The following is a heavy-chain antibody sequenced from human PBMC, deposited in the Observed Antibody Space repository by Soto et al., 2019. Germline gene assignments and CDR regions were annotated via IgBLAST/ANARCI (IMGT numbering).Heavy chain of an antibody. CDR1: GGSISSYY. CDR3: ASSAGRIAAAGTLDY. Sequence: SETLSLTCTVSGGSISSYYWSWIRQPPGKGLEWIGYIYYSGSTNYNPSLKSRVTISVDTSKNQFSLKLSSVTAADTAVYYCASSAGRIAAAGTLDYWGQGTLVTVSS. CDR2: IYYSGST. J-gene: IGHJ4*02. V-gene: IGHV4-59*08. D-gene: IGHD6-13*01.